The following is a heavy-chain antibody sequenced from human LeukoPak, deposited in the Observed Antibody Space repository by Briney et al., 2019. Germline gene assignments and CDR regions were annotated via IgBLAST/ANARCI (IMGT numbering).Heavy chain of an antibody. CDR2: ISYDGSNK. J-gene: IGHJ4*02. V-gene: IGHV3-30-3*01. CDR3: ARDPFNYYDSSGYGDC. Sequence: GGSLRLSCAASGFTISSYAMHWVRQAPGKGLEWVAVISYDGSNKYYADSVKGRFTISRDNSKNTLYLQMNSLRAEDTAVYYCARDPFNYYDSSGYGDCWGQGTLVTVSS. D-gene: IGHD3-22*01. CDR1: GFTISSYA.